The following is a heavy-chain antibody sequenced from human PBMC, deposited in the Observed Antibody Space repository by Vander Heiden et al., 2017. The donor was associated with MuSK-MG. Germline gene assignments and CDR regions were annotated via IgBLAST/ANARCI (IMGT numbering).Heavy chain of an antibody. D-gene: IGHD6-13*01. CDR2: ITDSGSNT. CDR3: AKRYGSNWGHFDS. CDR1: GFTFSGLA. Sequence: EVQLLESGGGLVQPGGSLRLSCAASGFTFSGLAMSWVPPVPGKGLGWVSAITDSGSNTHYPESVKGRFTISREKSKATLYLQMDSLRDEDTAMYYCAKRYGSNWGHFDSWGQGTLVTVS. V-gene: IGHV3-23*01. J-gene: IGHJ4*02.